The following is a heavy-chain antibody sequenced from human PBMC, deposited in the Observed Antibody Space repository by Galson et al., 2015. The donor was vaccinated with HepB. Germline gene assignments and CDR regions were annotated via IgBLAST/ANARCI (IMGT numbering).Heavy chain of an antibody. J-gene: IGHJ4*02. CDR2: ISSSSSYI. CDR1: GFTFSSYS. V-gene: IGHV3-21*01. CDR3: ARDPYDLWSGYFDY. D-gene: IGHD3-3*01. Sequence: SLRLSCAASGFTFSSYSMNWVRQAPGKGLEWVSSISSSSSYIYYADSVKGRFTISRDNAKNSLYLQMNSLRAEDTAVYYCARDPYDLWSGYFDYWGQGTLVTVSS.